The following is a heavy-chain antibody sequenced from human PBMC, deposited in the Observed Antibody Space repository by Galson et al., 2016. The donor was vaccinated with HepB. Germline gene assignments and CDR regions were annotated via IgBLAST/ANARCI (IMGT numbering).Heavy chain of an antibody. J-gene: IGHJ6*02. CDR2: ISGSGGST. V-gene: IGHV3-23*01. D-gene: IGHD3-3*01. CDR1: GFAFSSYA. Sequence: SLRLSCAASGFAFSSYARSWVRQAPGKGLEWVSAISGSGGSTYYADSGKGRFTISRDNSKNTLYLQMNSLRAEDTAVYYCAKDLGFLEWLFFDSYYYYGMDVWGQGTTVTVSS. CDR3: AKDLGFLEWLFFDSYYYYGMDV.